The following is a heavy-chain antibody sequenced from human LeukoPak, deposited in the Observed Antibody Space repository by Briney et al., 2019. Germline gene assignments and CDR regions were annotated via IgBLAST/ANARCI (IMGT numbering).Heavy chain of an antibody. D-gene: IGHD3-22*01. J-gene: IGHJ4*02. Sequence: ASVKVSCKASGYTFSGYYMHWVRQAPGQGLEWMGWINPNSGGTNYAQKFQGRVTMTRDTSISTAYMELSRLRSDDPAVYYCASSGYYYSGFDYWGQGTLVTVSS. CDR1: GYTFSGYY. CDR3: ASSGYYYSGFDY. V-gene: IGHV1-2*02. CDR2: INPNSGGT.